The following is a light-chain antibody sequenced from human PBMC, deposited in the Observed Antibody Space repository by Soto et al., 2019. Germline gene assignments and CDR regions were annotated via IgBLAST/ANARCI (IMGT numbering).Light chain of an antibody. Sequence: QSVLTQPPSVSGAPGQRVTISCTGSSSNIGAGHDVHWYQHLPGTAPKLLIYGNSNRPSGVPDRFSGSKSGTSASLAITGLQAEDEADYYCQSYDSNLSGSEVFGTGTKVTVL. CDR2: GNS. V-gene: IGLV1-40*01. CDR1: SSNIGAGHD. J-gene: IGLJ1*01. CDR3: QSYDSNLSGSEV.